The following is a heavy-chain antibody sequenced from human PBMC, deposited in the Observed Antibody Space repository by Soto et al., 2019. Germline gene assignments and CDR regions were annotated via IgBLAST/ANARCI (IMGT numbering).Heavy chain of an antibody. CDR1: GYTFSSYG. Sequence: QVQLVQSGAEVKKPGASVKVSCKASGYTFSSYGISWVRQAPGQGLEWMGWISAYNGDTNYAQKSQGRVNMTAHTTTSRANMELRSLRSDDTAVYYCAREYFGVARYWGQGTLVTASS. V-gene: IGHV1-18*01. CDR2: ISAYNGDT. D-gene: IGHD3-3*01. J-gene: IGHJ4*02. CDR3: AREYFGVARY.